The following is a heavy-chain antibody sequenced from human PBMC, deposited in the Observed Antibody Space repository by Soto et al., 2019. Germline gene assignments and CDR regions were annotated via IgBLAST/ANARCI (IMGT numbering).Heavy chain of an antibody. V-gene: IGHV3-48*01. CDR1: GFTFSSYS. J-gene: IGHJ5*02. CDR3: AREWDGDGYNFGWFDP. CDR2: ISSSSRTI. Sequence: EVQLVESGGGLVQPGGSLRLSCAASGFTFSSYSMNWVRQAPGKGLEWVSYISSSSRTIYCADSVKGRFTISRDNAKNSLYLQMNSLRAEDTAVYYCAREWDGDGYNFGWFDPWGQGTLVTVSS. D-gene: IGHD5-12*01.